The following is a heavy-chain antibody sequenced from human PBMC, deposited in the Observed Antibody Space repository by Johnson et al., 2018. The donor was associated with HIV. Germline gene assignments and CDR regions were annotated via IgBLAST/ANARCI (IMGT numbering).Heavy chain of an antibody. Sequence: VQLVESGGGLVQPGGSLRLSCAASGFTFSSYDMHWVRQATGKGLEWVSAIGTAGDTYYPGSVKGRFTISRENAKNTLYLQMNSLRAEDTAVYYCASGVYSSSWSWDVAFDIWGQGTMVTVSS. V-gene: IGHV3-13*01. CDR2: IGTAGDT. D-gene: IGHD6-13*01. CDR1: GFTFSSYD. J-gene: IGHJ3*02. CDR3: ASGVYSSSWSWDVAFDI.